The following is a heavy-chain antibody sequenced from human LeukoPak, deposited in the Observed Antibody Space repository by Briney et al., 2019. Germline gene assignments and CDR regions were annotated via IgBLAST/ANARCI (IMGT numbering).Heavy chain of an antibody. CDR1: GGSFSGYY. Sequence: PSETLSLTCAVYGGSFSGYYWSWIRQPPGKGLEWIGEINHSGSTNYNPSLKSRVTISVDTSENQFSLKLSSVTAADTAVYYCARAYSTVTTAYRFDYWGQGTLVTVSS. J-gene: IGHJ4*02. CDR3: ARAYSTVTTAYRFDY. D-gene: IGHD4-17*01. V-gene: IGHV4-34*01. CDR2: INHSGST.